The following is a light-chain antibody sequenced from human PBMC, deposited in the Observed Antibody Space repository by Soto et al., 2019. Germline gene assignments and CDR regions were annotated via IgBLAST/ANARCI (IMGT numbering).Light chain of an antibody. CDR3: LQYNSYPWT. J-gene: IGKJ1*01. V-gene: IGKV1-5*01. CDR2: DAS. CDR1: QNINRW. Sequence: DIQMTQSPYTLSASVGGRVTITCRASQNINRWLAWYQQKPGEAPKLLIIDASSLKRDVPSRFSGSGSETEFTLSISSLQPDDFATYYCLQYNSYPWTFGHGTKVDIK.